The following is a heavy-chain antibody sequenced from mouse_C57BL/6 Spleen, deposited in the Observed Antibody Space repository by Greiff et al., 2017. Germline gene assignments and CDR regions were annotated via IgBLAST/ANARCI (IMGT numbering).Heavy chain of an antibody. CDR2: IHPNSGST. Sequence: QVQLQQPGAELVKPGASVKLSCKASGYTFTSYWMHWVKQRPGQGLEWIGMIHPNSGSTNYNETFKSKATLTVDKSSSTAYMQLSSLTSEDSAVYYGARGFICYGSSYGYFDVWGTGTTVTVSS. CDR3: ARGFICYGSSYGYFDV. D-gene: IGHD1-1*01. CDR1: GYTFTSYW. V-gene: IGHV1-64*01. J-gene: IGHJ1*03.